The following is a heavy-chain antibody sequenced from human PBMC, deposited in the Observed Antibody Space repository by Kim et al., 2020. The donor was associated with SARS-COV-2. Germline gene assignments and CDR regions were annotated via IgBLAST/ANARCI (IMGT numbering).Heavy chain of an antibody. J-gene: IGHJ4*02. CDR2: IYTSGRT. CDR1: GDYLSSDY. V-gene: IGHV4-4*07. CDR3: ASALGQ. D-gene: IGHD3-16*02. Sequence: SETLSLTCTVSGDYLSSDYWSWNWQPAGKGLEWIGRIYTSGRTNYNPSLQSRVTMSVDMSKNQFSLKLSSVTAADTAVYYCASALGQWGQGTLVTVSS.